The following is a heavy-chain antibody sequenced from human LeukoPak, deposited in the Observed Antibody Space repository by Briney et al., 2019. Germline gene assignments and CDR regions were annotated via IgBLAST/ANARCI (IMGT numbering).Heavy chain of an antibody. V-gene: IGHV3-23*01. J-gene: IGHJ4*02. Sequence: GGSLRLSCAASGFTFGSYAMRWVRQAPGKGLEWVSGISGNGGSTNYADSVKGRFTISRDNSKNTLYLQMNSLRAEDTAVYYCAKGPYCSSTSCYTYSRGFFDYWGQGTLVTVSS. CDR3: AKGPYCSSTSCYTYSRGFFDY. CDR2: ISGNGGST. D-gene: IGHD2-2*02. CDR1: GFTFGSYA.